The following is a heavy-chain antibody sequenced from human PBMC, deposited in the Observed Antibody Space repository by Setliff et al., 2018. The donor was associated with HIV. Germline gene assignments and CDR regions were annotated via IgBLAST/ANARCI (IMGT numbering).Heavy chain of an antibody. CDR1: GYTFNGYY. CDR3: ARGWATGADSSPLDV. J-gene: IGHJ6*04. V-gene: IGHV1-2*06. Sequence: RASVKVSCKASGYTFNGYYMHWVRQAPGQGLEWMGRINPNSGGTKYGQKFQGRVTMTRDTSMSTAYMELNRLISDDTAVYYCARGWATGADSSPLDVWGKGTTVTVSS. CDR2: INPNSGGT. D-gene: IGHD6-19*01.